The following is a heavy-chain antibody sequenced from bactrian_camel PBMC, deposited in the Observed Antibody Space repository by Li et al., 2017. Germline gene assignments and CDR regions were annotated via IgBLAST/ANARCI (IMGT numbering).Heavy chain of an antibody. CDR3: GRWYVISDGTTAWRCTSHF. J-gene: IGHJ4*01. V-gene: IGHV3S53*01. CDR2: IDSGGRT. CDR1: GSTYSSYC. D-gene: IGHD2*01. Sequence: QVQLVESGGGSVQAGGSLRLACAVSGSTYSSYCMRWYRQAPEKNAEGVATIDSGGRTTYADSVKGRFTISEDNAKNTLYLQMNVLKPEDTDMYYCGRWYVISDGTTAWRCTSHFWGQGTQVTVS.